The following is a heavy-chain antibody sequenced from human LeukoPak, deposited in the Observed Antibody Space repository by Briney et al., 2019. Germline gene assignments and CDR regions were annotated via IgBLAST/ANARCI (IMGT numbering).Heavy chain of an antibody. V-gene: IGHV1-24*01. D-gene: IGHD4-17*01. CDR2: FDPEDGET. Sequence: ASVKISCKVSGYTLTELSMHWVRQAPGKGLEWMGGFDPEDGETIYAQKFQGRVTMTEDTSTDTAYMELSSLRSEDTAVYYCATFTTVTTQKGAAGFDYWGQGTLVTVSS. CDR1: GYTLTELS. J-gene: IGHJ4*02. CDR3: ATFTTVTTQKGAAGFDY.